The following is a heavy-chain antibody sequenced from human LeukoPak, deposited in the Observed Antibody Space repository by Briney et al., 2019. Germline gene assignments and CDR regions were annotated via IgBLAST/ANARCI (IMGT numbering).Heavy chain of an antibody. CDR3: ARAKRNHYSNYAHKFDY. J-gene: IGHJ4*02. Sequence: SETLSLTCTVSGGSISSSSYYWGWIRQPPGKGLEWIGSIYYSGSTYYNPSLKSRVTISVDTSKNQFSLKLSSVTAADTAVYYCARAKRNHYSNYAHKFDYWGQGTLVTVSS. V-gene: IGHV4-39*07. D-gene: IGHD4-11*01. CDR1: GGSISSSSYY. CDR2: IYYSGST.